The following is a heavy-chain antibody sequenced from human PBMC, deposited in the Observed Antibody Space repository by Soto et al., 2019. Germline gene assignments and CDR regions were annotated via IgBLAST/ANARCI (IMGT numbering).Heavy chain of an antibody. V-gene: IGHV4-31*03. CDR2: IYYSGST. CDR1: GGSISSGGYY. Sequence: QVQLQESGPGLVKPSQTLSLTCTVSGGSISSGGYYWSWIRQHPGKGLEWIGYIYYSGSTYYNPSLTSRVTISVDTSKNQFSLKLSSVTAADTAVYYCARNPRGYYDSSGPSGAFDIWGQGTMVTVSS. D-gene: IGHD3-22*01. CDR3: ARNPRGYYDSSGPSGAFDI. J-gene: IGHJ3*02.